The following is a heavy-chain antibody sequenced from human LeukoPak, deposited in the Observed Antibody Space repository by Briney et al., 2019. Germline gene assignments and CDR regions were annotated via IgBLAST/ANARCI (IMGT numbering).Heavy chain of an antibody. Sequence: ASVTVSCKASGYTFTGYYMHWVRQAPGQGLEWMGWINPNSGGTNYAQKFQGRVTMTRDTSISTAYMELSRLRSDDTAVYYCARAWAPYYDILTGYYTYWGQGTLVTVSS. CDR3: ARAWAPYYDILTGYYTY. J-gene: IGHJ4*02. D-gene: IGHD3-9*01. V-gene: IGHV1-2*02. CDR1: GYTFTGYY. CDR2: INPNSGGT.